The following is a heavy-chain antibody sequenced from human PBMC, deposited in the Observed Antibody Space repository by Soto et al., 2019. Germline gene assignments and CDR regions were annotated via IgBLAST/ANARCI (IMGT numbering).Heavy chain of an antibody. J-gene: IGHJ6*02. CDR3: ASWDYCSGGSCQPYYYYGMDV. CDR1: GFTVSSNY. CDR2: IYSGGST. D-gene: IGHD2-15*01. Sequence: EVQLVESGGGLVQPGGSLRLSCAASGFTVSSNYMSWVRQAPGKGLEWVSVIYSGGSTDYADSVKGRFTISRHNSKNTLYLQMNSLRAEDTAVYYCASWDYCSGGSCQPYYYYGMDVWGQGPTVTVSS. V-gene: IGHV3-53*04.